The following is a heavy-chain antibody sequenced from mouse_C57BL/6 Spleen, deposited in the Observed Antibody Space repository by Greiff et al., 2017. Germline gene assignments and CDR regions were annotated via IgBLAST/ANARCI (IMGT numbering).Heavy chain of an antibody. D-gene: IGHD1-1*01. V-gene: IGHV2-3*01. CDR1: GFSFTSYG. Sequence: VKLMESGPGLVAPSQSLSITCTVSGFSFTSYGVSWVRQPPGKGLEWLGVIWGDGSTNYHSALISRLSISKDNSKIQVVLKLNSLQTDDTATYYCAKEGSSPYYSSMDYGGQGTSVTVSS. J-gene: IGHJ4*01. CDR3: AKEGSSPYYSSMDY. CDR2: IWGDGST.